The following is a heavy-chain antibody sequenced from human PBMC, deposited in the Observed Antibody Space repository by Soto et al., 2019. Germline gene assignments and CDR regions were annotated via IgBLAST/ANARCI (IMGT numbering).Heavy chain of an antibody. Sequence: EVQLVESGGGLVQPGGSLKLSCAASGFNFSGSAMHWVRQASGKGLEWVRRIRSKADDYATAYAASVKGRFTISRDDSKNTAFLQTNSLKTEDTAVYYCTRFAEYLGFDSWGQGTLVTVSS. CDR1: GFNFSGSA. J-gene: IGHJ4*02. D-gene: IGHD3-16*01. CDR2: IRSKADDYAT. V-gene: IGHV3-73*01. CDR3: TRFAEYLGFDS.